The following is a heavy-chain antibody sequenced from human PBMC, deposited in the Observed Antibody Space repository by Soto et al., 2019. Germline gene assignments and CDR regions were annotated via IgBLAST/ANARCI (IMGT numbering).Heavy chain of an antibody. CDR2: IYYSGST. Sequence: SETLSLTCTVSGGSISSYYWSWIRQPPGKGLEWIGYIYYSGSTNYNPSLKSRVTISVDTSKNQFSLKLSSVTAADTAVYYCARYEAARLFDCWGQGTLVTVS. CDR1: GGSISSYY. J-gene: IGHJ4*02. D-gene: IGHD6-6*01. V-gene: IGHV4-59*08. CDR3: ARYEAARLFDC.